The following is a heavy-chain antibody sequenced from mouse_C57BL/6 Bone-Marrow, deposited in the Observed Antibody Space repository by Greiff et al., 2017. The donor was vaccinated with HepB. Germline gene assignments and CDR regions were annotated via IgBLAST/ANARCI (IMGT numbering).Heavy chain of an antibody. Sequence: DVQLVESGGGLVKPGGSLKLSCAASGFTFSSYAMSWVRQTPEKRLEWVATISDGGSYTYYPDNVKGRFTISRDNAKNNLYLQMSHLKSEDTAMYYCARDPEEEDYYAMDYWGQGTSVTVSS. J-gene: IGHJ4*01. V-gene: IGHV5-4*01. CDR3: ARDPEEEDYYAMDY. CDR1: GFTFSSYA. CDR2: ISDGGSYT.